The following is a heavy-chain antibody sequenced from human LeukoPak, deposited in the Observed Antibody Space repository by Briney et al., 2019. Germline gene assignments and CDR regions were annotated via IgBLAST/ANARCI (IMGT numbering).Heavy chain of an antibody. D-gene: IGHD3-3*01. CDR3: ARILVNDSDFWSGRHTAFDY. V-gene: IGHV1-69*01. CDR1: GGTFSSYA. J-gene: IGHJ4*02. CDR2: IIPNFDTA. Sequence: ASVKVSCKASGGTFSSYAISWVRQAPGQGLEWMGGIIPNFDTANYAQKFQGRVTITADESASTAYMELSSLRSEDTAVYYCARILVNDSDFWSGRHTAFDYWGQGTLVTVSS.